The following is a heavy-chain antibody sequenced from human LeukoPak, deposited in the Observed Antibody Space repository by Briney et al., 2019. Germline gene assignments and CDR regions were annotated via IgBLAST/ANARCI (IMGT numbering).Heavy chain of an antibody. J-gene: IGHJ5*02. Sequence: KSGGSLRLSCAASGFTFSSYAMSWVRQAPGKGLEWVGRIKSKTDGGTTDYAAPVKGRFTISRDDSKNTLYLQMNSLKTEDTAVYYCTTAIAHYYDSSGYYRWFDPWGQGTLVTVSS. CDR2: IKSKTDGGTT. CDR3: TTAIAHYYDSSGYYRWFDP. V-gene: IGHV3-15*01. D-gene: IGHD3-22*01. CDR1: GFTFSSYA.